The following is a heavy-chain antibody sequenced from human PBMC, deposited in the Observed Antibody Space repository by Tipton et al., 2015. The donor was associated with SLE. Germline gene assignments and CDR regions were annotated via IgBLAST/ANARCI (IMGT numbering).Heavy chain of an antibody. J-gene: IGHJ4*02. CDR1: GFTFSSFA. V-gene: IGHV3-23*03. CDR2: IYSGGST. Sequence: SLRLSCAAPGFTFSSFAMSWVRQAPGKGLEWVSVIYSGGSTYYADSVKGRFTISRDNSKNTLYLQMNSLRAEDTAVYYCAKISYWGQGTLVTVSS. CDR3: AKISY.